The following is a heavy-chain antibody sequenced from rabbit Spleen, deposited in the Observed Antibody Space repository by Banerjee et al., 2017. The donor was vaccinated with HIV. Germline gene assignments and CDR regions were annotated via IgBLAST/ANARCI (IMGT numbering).Heavy chain of an antibody. Sequence: QSLEESGGDLVKPGASLTLTCTASGLSLSSGYYMCWVRQAPGKGLEWIACIYSDSDNTYYATWAKGRFTISTTSSTTVTLQMTRLTAADTATYFCARDTSSSFSSYGMDLWGQGTLVTVS. V-gene: IGHV1S40*01. J-gene: IGHJ6*01. D-gene: IGHD1-1*01. CDR1: GLSLSSGYY. CDR3: ARDTSSSFSSYGMDL. CDR2: IYSDSDNT.